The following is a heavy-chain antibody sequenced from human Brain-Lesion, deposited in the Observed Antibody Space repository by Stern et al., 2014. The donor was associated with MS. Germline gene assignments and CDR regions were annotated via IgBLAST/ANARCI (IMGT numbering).Heavy chain of an antibody. Sequence: QVQLVQSGPGLVKPSGTLSLTCAASGGSISSSNWWSWVRQSPGKGLEWIGEIYHSGGTQYSPFFESRVILSGDKSKNQLPLELDYVTAADTAVYYCARELPDLNAFDIWGQGTMVTVSS. J-gene: IGHJ3*02. V-gene: IGHV4-4*02. D-gene: IGHD1-14*01. CDR1: GGSISSSNW. CDR2: IYHSGGT. CDR3: ARELPDLNAFDI.